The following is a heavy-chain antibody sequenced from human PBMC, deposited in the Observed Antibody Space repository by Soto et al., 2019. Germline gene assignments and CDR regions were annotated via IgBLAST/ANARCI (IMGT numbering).Heavy chain of an antibody. Sequence: GGSLRLSCAASGFTFNIYWMTWVRQTPGKGLEWVANINQDGNAKYLSDSLNGRSTIARDNVKNTLYLQINDLRAEDSAVYYCVRDMDVWGQGTTVTVSS. V-gene: IGHV3-7*04. CDR3: VRDMDV. CDR2: INQDGNAK. J-gene: IGHJ6*02. CDR1: GFTFNIYW.